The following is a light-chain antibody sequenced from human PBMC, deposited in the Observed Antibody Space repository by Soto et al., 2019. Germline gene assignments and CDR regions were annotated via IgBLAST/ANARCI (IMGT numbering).Light chain of an antibody. J-gene: IGKJ4*02. CDR1: QSVSSSY. V-gene: IGKV3-20*01. CDR3: QQYGSSHRW. Sequence: EIVLTQSPGTLSLSPGERATLSCRASQSVSSSYLAWYQQKPGQALCLRIYGASSRSTDIPDRFSGSGSGTYFSITISRLEPEEFAVDSCQQYGSSHRWFGGTNTVEIK. CDR2: GAS.